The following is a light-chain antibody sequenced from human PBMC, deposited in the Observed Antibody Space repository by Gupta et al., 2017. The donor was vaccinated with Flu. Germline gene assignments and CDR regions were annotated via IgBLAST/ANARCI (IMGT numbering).Light chain of an antibody. CDR2: KTS. Sequence: GDRITSTCRASQTITSWLAWYQQKPGKAPNLLIYKTSTLQSGVPSRFSGSGSGTEFTLTISSLQPDDFATYYCQQYNSYPWTFGQGTKVEI. V-gene: IGKV1-5*03. CDR3: QQYNSYPWT. J-gene: IGKJ1*01. CDR1: QTITSW.